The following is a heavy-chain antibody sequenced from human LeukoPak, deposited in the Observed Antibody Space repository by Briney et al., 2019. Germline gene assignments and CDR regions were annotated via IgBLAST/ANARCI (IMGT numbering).Heavy chain of an antibody. CDR2: ISSSGSTI. D-gene: IGHD5-12*01. V-gene: IGHV3-48*03. J-gene: IGHJ4*02. Sequence: GGSLRLSCAASGFTFSSYEMNWVRQAPGKGLEWVSYISSSGSTIYYADSVKGRFTISRDNAKNSLYLQMNSLRAEDTAVYYCARVQVDIVATYQDYWGQGTLVTVSS. CDR3: ARVQVDIVATYQDY. CDR1: GFTFSSYE.